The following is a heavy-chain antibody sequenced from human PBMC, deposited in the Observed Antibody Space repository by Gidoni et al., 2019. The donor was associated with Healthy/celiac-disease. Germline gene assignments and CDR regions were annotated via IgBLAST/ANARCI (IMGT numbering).Heavy chain of an antibody. V-gene: IGHV4-39*01. Sequence: LQLHESGPGLVKPSETLSLTCTVSGSSISSSSYYGGWIRQPPGKGLEWIVSIYYSGSTYYNPSLKSRVTISVDTSKNQFSLKLSSVTAADTAVYYCARQSLVGDHFDYWGQGTLVTVSS. J-gene: IGHJ4*02. CDR1: GSSISSSSYY. D-gene: IGHD1-26*01. CDR2: IYYSGST. CDR3: ARQSLVGDHFDY.